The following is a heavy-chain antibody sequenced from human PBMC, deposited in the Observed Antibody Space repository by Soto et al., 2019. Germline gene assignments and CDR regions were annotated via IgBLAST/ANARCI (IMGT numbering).Heavy chain of an antibody. Sequence: SETLSLTCTVSGGSISSGGYYWSWIRQHPGKGLEWIGYIYYSGSTYYNPSLKSRVTISVDTSKNQFSLKLSSVTAADTAVYYCARALPGGELHGGAFDIWGQGTMVTVSS. CDR1: GGSISSGGYY. CDR3: ARALPGGELHGGAFDI. CDR2: IYYSGST. J-gene: IGHJ3*02. D-gene: IGHD1-26*01. V-gene: IGHV4-31*03.